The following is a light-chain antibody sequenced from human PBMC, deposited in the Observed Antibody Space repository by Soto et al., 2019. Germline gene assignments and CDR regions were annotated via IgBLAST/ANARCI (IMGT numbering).Light chain of an antibody. Sequence: QSVLTQPPSASGTPGQRVTISCSGSSSNIGSNYVYWYQQVPGTAPRLLMYRASQRPSGVPDRFSGSKSGTSASLAISGLRSEDYADYYCAAWDDTLNGLVFGGGTKVTVL. V-gene: IGLV1-47*01. CDR2: RAS. J-gene: IGLJ2*01. CDR3: AAWDDTLNGLV. CDR1: SSNIGSNY.